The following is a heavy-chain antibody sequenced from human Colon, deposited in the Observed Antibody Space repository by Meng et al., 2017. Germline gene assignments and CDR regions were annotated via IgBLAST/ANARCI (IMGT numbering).Heavy chain of an antibody. V-gene: IGHV4-34*01. D-gene: IGHD4-23*01. CDR2: INHSGST. J-gene: IGHJ4*02. CDR3: ATSYGSNVDY. CDR1: GGSFSGYY. Sequence: SETLSLTCAVYGGSFSGYYWSWIRQPPGKGLEWIGEINHSGSTNYNPSLTSRVTISVDTSKNQFSLKLSSVTAADTAVYYCATSYGSNVDYWGQGTLVTVSS.